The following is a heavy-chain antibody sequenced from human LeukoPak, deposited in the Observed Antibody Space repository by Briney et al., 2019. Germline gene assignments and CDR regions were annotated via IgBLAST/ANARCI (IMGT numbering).Heavy chain of an antibody. CDR2: IYYSGST. D-gene: IGHD3-22*01. CDR1: GGSISSYY. CDR3: AGGRYYYDSSGYY. V-gene: IGHV4-59*08. J-gene: IGHJ4*02. Sequence: PSETLSLTCTVSGGSISSYYWSWIRQPPGKGLEWIGYIYYSGSTNYNPSLKSRVTISVDTSKNQFSLKLSYVTAADTAVYYCAGGRYYYDSSGYYWGQGNLVTVSS.